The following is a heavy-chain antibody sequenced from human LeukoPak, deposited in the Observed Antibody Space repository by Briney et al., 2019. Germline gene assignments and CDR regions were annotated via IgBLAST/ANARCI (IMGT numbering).Heavy chain of an antibody. D-gene: IGHD1-26*01. V-gene: IGHV3-23*01. J-gene: IGHJ4*02. CDR2: ISSTGGDT. CDR1: GFTLSTYA. Sequence: PGGSLRLSCAASGFTLSTYAMTWVRQAPGKGLAWVSSISSTGGDTHYADSVKGRFTISRDNAKNTLYLQMNSLRAEDTAVYYCAMPYSGSYYSYWGQGTLVTVSS. CDR3: AMPYSGSYYSY.